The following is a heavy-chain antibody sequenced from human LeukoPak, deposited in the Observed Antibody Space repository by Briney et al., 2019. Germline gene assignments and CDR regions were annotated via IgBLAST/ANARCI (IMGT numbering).Heavy chain of an antibody. CDR2: IYYGGST. CDR1: GGSISSYY. Sequence: SETLSLTCTVSGGSISSYYWSWIRQPPGKGLEWIGYIYYGGSTNYNPSLKSRVTISVDTSKNQFSLKLSSVTAADTAVYYCARDWRFGSYYYYGMDVWGQGTTVTVSS. J-gene: IGHJ6*02. CDR3: ARDWRFGSYYYYGMDV. D-gene: IGHD3-10*01. V-gene: IGHV4-59*01.